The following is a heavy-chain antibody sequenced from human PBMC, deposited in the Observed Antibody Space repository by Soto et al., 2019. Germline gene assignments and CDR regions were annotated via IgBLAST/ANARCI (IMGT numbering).Heavy chain of an antibody. Sequence: ASVKVSCKASGYTFTGYYMHWVRQAPGQGLEWMGWINPNSGGTNYAQKFQGWVTMTRDTSISTAYMELSRLRSDDTAVYYCARDFSCGYSYGYFDLWGRGTLVTVSS. J-gene: IGHJ2*01. CDR1: GYTFTGYY. CDR2: INPNSGGT. CDR3: ARDFSCGYSYGYFDL. D-gene: IGHD5-18*01. V-gene: IGHV1-2*04.